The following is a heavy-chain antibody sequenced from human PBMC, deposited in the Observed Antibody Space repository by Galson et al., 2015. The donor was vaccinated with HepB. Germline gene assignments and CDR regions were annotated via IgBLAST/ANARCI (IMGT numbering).Heavy chain of an antibody. V-gene: IGHV3-11*03. J-gene: IGHJ6*02. CDR1: GFTFSDYY. CDR2: ISDSSGYT. Sequence: SLRLSCAASGFTFSDYYMSWIRQAPGKGLEWVSYISDSSGYTNYADSVKGRFTISRDNAKNSLYLQMNSLRVEDTAVYYCARRTITMKGAMDVWGQGTTVIVSS. CDR3: ARRTITMKGAMDV. D-gene: IGHD3-22*01.